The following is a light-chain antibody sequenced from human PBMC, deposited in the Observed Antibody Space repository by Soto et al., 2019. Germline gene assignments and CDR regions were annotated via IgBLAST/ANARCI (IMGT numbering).Light chain of an antibody. Sequence: QSALTQPASVSGSPGQSITISCTGTSDDVGGYNYVSWYQQHPGKAPKLMIFEVNNRPSGVSNRFSGSRSGNTASLTISGLQAEDEADYYCSSYRSGNTLVVFGGVTKLTV. J-gene: IGLJ2*01. CDR1: SDDVGGYNY. CDR2: EVN. V-gene: IGLV2-14*01. CDR3: SSYRSGNTLVV.